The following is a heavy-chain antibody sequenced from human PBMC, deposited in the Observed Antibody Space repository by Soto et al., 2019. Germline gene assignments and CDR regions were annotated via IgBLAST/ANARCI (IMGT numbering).Heavy chain of an antibody. V-gene: IGHV1-46*01. Sequence: ASVKVSCKASGYKFTTYFIHWVRQAPGQGLEWMGMIHPSGDTGYAQKFRGRVTMTIDTSTTTASMELRNLTSEDTAVYFSVRGYCTTSPCSGDFQFWGQGALVTVSS. J-gene: IGHJ1*01. CDR3: VRGYCTTSPCSGDFQF. CDR2: IHPSGDT. CDR1: GYKFTTYF. D-gene: IGHD2-15*01.